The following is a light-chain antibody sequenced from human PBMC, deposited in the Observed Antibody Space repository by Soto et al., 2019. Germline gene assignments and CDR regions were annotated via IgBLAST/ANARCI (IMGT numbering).Light chain of an antibody. J-gene: IGLJ1*01. V-gene: IGLV1-51*01. CDR1: SSNIGGNS. Sequence: QSVLTQPPSVSAAPGQKVTISCSGSSSNIGGNSVSWYQQLPGTAPKLLIYDDNKRPSEIPDRFSGSKSGTPATLGITGFQTGDEADYYCGSWDSSLSAYVFGTGTKVTVL. CDR3: GSWDSSLSAYV. CDR2: DDN.